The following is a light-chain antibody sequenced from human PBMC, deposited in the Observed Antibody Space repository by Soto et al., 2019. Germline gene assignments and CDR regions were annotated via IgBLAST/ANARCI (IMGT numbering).Light chain of an antibody. V-gene: IGLV2-11*01. CDR1: SSDVGGYNY. CDR3: CSYAGNYFVI. J-gene: IGLJ2*01. Sequence: QSALTQPRSVSGSPGQSVAISCTGTSSDVGGYNYVSWYQQHPGKAPKLKIYDVSKRPSGVPDRFSGSKSANTASLTISGLQAEDEADYYCCSYAGNYFVIFGGGTKVTVL. CDR2: DVS.